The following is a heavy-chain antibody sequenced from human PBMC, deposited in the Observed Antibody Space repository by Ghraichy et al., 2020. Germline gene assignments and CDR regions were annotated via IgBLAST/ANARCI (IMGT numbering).Heavy chain of an antibody. Sequence: GGSLRLSCAASGFTFSSYGMHWVRQAPGKGLEWVAVISYDGSNKYYADSVKGRFTISRDNSKNTLYLQMNSLRAEDTAVYYCAKDASGGWWYDGMDVWGQGTTVTVSS. CDR2: ISYDGSNK. V-gene: IGHV3-30*18. CDR3: AKDASGGWWYDGMDV. J-gene: IGHJ6*02. D-gene: IGHD2-15*01. CDR1: GFTFSSYG.